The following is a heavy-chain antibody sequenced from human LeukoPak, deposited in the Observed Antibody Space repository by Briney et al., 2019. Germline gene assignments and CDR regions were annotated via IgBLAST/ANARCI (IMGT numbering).Heavy chain of an antibody. J-gene: IGHJ4*02. Sequence: ASVKVSCKASGYTFTGYYMHWVLQAPGQGLEWMGRINPNSGGTNYAQKFQGRVTMTRDTSISTAYMELSRLRSDDTAVYYCARSLTYYYDSSGYYFDYWGQGTLVTVSS. D-gene: IGHD3-22*01. CDR2: INPNSGGT. CDR1: GYTFTGYY. CDR3: ARSLTYYYDSSGYYFDY. V-gene: IGHV1-2*06.